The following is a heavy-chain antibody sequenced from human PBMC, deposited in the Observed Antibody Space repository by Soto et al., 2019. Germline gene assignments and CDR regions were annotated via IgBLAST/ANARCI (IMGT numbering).Heavy chain of an antibody. V-gene: IGHV4-34*01. Sequence: SETLSLTSAVYGGSFSGYYWSWIRQPPGKGLEWIGEINHSGSTNYNPSLKSRVTISVDTSKNQFSLKLSSVTAADTAVYYCARGSGIAAAGNWFDPWGQGTLVTVSS. CDR3: ARGSGIAAAGNWFDP. J-gene: IGHJ5*02. D-gene: IGHD6-13*01. CDR1: GGSFSGYY. CDR2: INHSGST.